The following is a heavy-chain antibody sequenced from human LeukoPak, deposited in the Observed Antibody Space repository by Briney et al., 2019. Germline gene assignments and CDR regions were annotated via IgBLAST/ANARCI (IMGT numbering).Heavy chain of an antibody. V-gene: IGHV3-30-3*01. J-gene: IGHJ4*02. D-gene: IGHD1-26*01. CDR2: ISYDGSNK. CDR3: ARGGLWEVSSTTVIDY. CDR1: GFTFSSYA. Sequence: GGSLRLSCAASGFTFSSYAMHWVRQAPGKGLEWVAVISYDGSNKYYAHSVKGRFTISRDNSKNTLYLQMNRLRAEDTAVYSCARGGLWEVSSTTVIDYWGQGTLVTVSS.